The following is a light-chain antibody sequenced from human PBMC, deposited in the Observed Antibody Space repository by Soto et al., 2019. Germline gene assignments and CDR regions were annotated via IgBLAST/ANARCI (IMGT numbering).Light chain of an antibody. V-gene: IGLV2-14*01. Sequence: QSALTQPASVSGTPGQSITISCSGTIRNVGAYNLVSWYQQHPGTPPKLVIYEGRSRPSGISSRFSGSRSGTTASLTISGLQPEDEGDYYCSAYTARSTLVFGGGTKLTVL. CDR2: EGR. CDR1: IRNVGAYNL. J-gene: IGLJ3*02. CDR3: SAYTARSTLV.